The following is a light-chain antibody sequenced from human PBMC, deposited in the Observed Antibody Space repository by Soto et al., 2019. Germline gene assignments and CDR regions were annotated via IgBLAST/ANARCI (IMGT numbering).Light chain of an antibody. CDR3: QQDNNWPPLT. J-gene: IGKJ4*01. V-gene: IGKV3-15*01. CDR1: QSVSVN. CDR2: GAS. Sequence: EMVMTQSPATLSVSPGERATLSCMASQSVSVNLAWYQQKPGQPPRLIIYGASTRATGIPARFSGSGSGTEFTLTINSLQSEDFAVYYCQQDNNWPPLTFGGGTKVDIK.